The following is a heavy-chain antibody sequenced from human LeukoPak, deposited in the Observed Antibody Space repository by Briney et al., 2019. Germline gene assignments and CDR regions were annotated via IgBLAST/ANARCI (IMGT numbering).Heavy chain of an antibody. V-gene: IGHV1-2*02. Sequence: GASVKVSCKASGYTFTGYYMHWVRQAPGQGLEWMGWINPNSGGTNYAQKFQGRVTMTRDTSISTAYMELSRLRSDDTAVYYCARDYYYDSSGYYPSYYYYYGMDVWGQGTTVTVFS. D-gene: IGHD3-22*01. CDR1: GYTFTGYY. CDR3: ARDYYYDSSGYYPSYYYYYGMDV. CDR2: INPNSGGT. J-gene: IGHJ6*02.